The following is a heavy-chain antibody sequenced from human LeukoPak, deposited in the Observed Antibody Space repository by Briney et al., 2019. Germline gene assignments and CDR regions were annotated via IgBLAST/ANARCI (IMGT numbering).Heavy chain of an antibody. Sequence: PSETLSLTCNVSGGSISNYYWNWIRQPPGKGLEWIGYMHYSGSTNYNPSLKSRVTVSVDASKNQFSLKLSSVTAADTAVYYCARGRPAAGQDYFDYWGQGTLVTVSS. V-gene: IGHV4-59*01. CDR2: MHYSGST. CDR1: GGSISNYY. CDR3: ARGRPAAGQDYFDY. J-gene: IGHJ4*02. D-gene: IGHD6-13*01.